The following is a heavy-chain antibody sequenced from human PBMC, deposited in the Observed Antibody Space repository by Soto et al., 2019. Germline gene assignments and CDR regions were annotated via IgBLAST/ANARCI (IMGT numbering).Heavy chain of an antibody. CDR1: GFTFSNAW. CDR2: IKSKTASGAT. J-gene: IGHJ4*02. Sequence: VQLVESGGGLVKPGGSLRLSCAASGFTFSNAWMTWFRQAPGKGLEWVGRIKSKTASGATDYAAAVKGRISISRDASQNTLYLQMISLKTEDTAVYSCPSARGLGGIDDYWGQGTLVTVSS. V-gene: IGHV3-15*05. CDR3: PSARGLGGIDDY. D-gene: IGHD2-15*01.